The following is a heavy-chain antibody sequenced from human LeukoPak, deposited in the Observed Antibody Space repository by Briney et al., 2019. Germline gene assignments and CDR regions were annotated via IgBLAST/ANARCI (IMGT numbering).Heavy chain of an antibody. J-gene: IGHJ3*02. CDR3: ARGYSGDLQRAFDI. D-gene: IGHD5-12*01. Sequence: GGSLRLSCGASGFTFSNYWMHWVRQTPGKGLVWVSRIESDGSTTGYADSVKGRFTISRDNAKNTLYLQMNSLRVEDTAVYYCARGYSGDLQRAFDIWGQGTMVTVSS. CDR1: GFTFSNYW. CDR2: IESDGSTT. V-gene: IGHV3-74*01.